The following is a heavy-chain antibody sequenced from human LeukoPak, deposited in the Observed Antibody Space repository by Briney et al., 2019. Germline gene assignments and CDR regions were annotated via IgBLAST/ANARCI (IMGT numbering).Heavy chain of an antibody. D-gene: IGHD3-22*01. CDR3: ARGLHYYDQTSHGY. V-gene: IGHV3-48*03. Sequence: QPGGSLRLSCAASGFTFSSYEMNWVRQAPGKGLEWVSYISSSGSTIYYADSVKGRFTISRDNAKNSLYLQINSLRAEDTAVYYCARGLHYYDQTSHGYWGQGTLVTVSS. CDR2: ISSSGSTI. J-gene: IGHJ4*02. CDR1: GFTFSSYE.